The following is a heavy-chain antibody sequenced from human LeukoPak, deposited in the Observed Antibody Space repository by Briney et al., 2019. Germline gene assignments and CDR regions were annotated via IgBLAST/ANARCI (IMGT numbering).Heavy chain of an antibody. CDR1: GFTFSSYG. V-gene: IGHV3-30*02. CDR2: IWYDGSNK. J-gene: IGHJ4*02. Sequence: GGSLRLSCAASGFTFSSYGMHWVRQAPGKGLEWVAVIWYDGSNKYYADSVKGRFTISRDNSKNTLYLQMNSLRAEDTAVYYCAKDTDPDSSGPVDYWGQGTLVTVSS. CDR3: AKDTDPDSSGPVDY. D-gene: IGHD3-22*01.